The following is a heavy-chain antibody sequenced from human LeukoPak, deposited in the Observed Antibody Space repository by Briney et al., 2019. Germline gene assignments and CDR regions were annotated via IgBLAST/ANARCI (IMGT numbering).Heavy chain of an antibody. Sequence: AASVNVSCKASGYTFTSYGISWVRQAPGQGLEWMGGTIPIFGTANYAQKFQGRVTITADESTSTAYMELSSLRSEDTAVYYCAGDGPQDIVVVPAATGKNGRNYYYYYGMDVWGQGTTVTVSS. J-gene: IGHJ6*02. CDR2: TIPIFGTA. V-gene: IGHV1-69*13. CDR1: GYTFTSYG. CDR3: AGDGPQDIVVVPAATGKNGRNYYYYYGMDV. D-gene: IGHD2-2*01.